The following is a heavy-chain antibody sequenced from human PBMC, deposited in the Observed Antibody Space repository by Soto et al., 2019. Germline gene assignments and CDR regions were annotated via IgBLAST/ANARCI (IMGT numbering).Heavy chain of an antibody. V-gene: IGHV4-59*01. D-gene: IGHD3-22*01. CDR1: GGSISSYY. CDR3: ARHSYYYDSSGYLYYFDY. CDR2: IYYSGST. J-gene: IGHJ4*02. Sequence: SETLSLTCTVSGGSISSYYWSWIRQPPGKGLEWFGYIYYSGSTNYNPSLKSRVTISVDTSKNQFSLKLSSVTAADTAVYYCARHSYYYDSSGYLYYFDYWGQGTLVTVSS.